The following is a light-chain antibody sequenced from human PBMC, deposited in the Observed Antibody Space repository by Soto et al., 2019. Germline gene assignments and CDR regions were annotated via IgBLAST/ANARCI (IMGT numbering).Light chain of an antibody. CDR1: SSNIGNYY. Sequence: QSVLTQPPSVSAAPGQKVTISCSGGSSNIGNYYVSWYQQLPGVAPKLLIFASDKRPSGIPDRFSGSQSGASGTLDITGLQTGDEADYYCGSWDGSLNTYVCGTGTKLTVL. J-gene: IGLJ1*01. CDR2: ASD. CDR3: GSWDGSLNTYV. V-gene: IGLV1-51*01.